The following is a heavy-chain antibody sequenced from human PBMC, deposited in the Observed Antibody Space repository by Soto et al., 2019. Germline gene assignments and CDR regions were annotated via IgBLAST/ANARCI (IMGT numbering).Heavy chain of an antibody. CDR2: ITPIFGTA. CDR1: GGTFSNYG. V-gene: IGHV1-69*01. Sequence: QVQLVQSGAEVKKPGSSVKVSCKASGGTFSNYGVNWVRQAPGQGLEWMGGITPIFGTANYAQKFQGRVTITADASTRTADMELSSLRSEDTAVYYCARDATLYDSTAYYYLYWGQGTLVTVSS. CDR3: ARDATLYDSTAYYYLY. J-gene: IGHJ4*02. D-gene: IGHD3-22*01.